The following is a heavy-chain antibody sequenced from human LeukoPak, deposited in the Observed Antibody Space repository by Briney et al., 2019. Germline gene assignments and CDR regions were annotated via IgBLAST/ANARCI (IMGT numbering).Heavy chain of an antibody. Sequence: GGPLRFPCEASGFTFSSYWLSWFRQAPGKGLDWVATIKQDGSEKYYVDSVKGRFTISRDNAKNSLYLQMNSLRAEDTAVYYCARVERARPYYYYYMDVWGKGTTVTVSS. CDR1: GFTFSSYW. CDR2: IKQDGSEK. V-gene: IGHV3-7*01. J-gene: IGHJ6*03. CDR3: ARVERARPYYYYYMDV.